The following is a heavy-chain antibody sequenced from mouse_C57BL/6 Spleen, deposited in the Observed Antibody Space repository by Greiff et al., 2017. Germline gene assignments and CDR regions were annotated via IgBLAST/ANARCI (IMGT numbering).Heavy chain of an antibody. V-gene: IGHV1-85*01. J-gene: IGHJ1*03. Sequence: QVQLKESGPELVKPGASVKLSCKASGYTFTSYDINWVKQRPGQGLEWIGWIYPRDGSTKYNEKFKGKATLTVATSSSTAYMELHSLTSEDSAVYFCARFGTMVTDWYFDVWGTGTTVTVSS. CDR2: IYPRDGST. CDR1: GYTFTSYD. D-gene: IGHD2-2*01. CDR3: ARFGTMVTDWYFDV.